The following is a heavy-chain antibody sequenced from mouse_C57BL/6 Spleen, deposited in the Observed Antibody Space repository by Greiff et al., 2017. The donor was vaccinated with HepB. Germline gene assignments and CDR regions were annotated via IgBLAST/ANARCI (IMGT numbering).Heavy chain of an antibody. CDR2: IDPSDSYT. V-gene: IGHV1-59*01. D-gene: IGHD1-1*01. J-gene: IGHJ3*01. CDR1: GYTFTSYW. CDR3: ARSDGSSSWFAY. Sequence: VQLQQPGAELVRPGTSVKLSCKASGYTFTSYWMHWVKQRPGQGLEWIGVIDPSDSYTNYNQKFKGKATLTVDTSSSKAYMQLSSLTSEDSAVYYCARSDGSSSWFAYWGQGTLVTVSA.